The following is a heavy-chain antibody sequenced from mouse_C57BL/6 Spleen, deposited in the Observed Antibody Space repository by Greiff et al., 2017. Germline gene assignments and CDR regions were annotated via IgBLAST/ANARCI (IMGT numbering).Heavy chain of an antibody. J-gene: IGHJ2*01. CDR1: GFTFSSYG. Sequence: EVQRVESGGDLVKPGGSLKLSCAASGFTFSSYGMSWVRQTPDKRLEWVATISSGGSYTYYPDSVKGRFTISRDNAKNTLYLQMSSLKSEDTTMYYCARHPLITTVGYFDYWGQGTTLTVSS. D-gene: IGHD1-1*01. CDR3: ARHPLITTVGYFDY. V-gene: IGHV5-6*01. CDR2: ISSGGSYT.